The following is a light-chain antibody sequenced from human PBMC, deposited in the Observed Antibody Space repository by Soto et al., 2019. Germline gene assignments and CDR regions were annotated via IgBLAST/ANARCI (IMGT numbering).Light chain of an antibody. CDR3: QQYINWPT. V-gene: IGKV3-15*01. Sequence: IVMTQFPATLSVFPGERATLSCRASQSVRSNLDWYQQKPGQAPRLLIYGATTRATGIPARFNGSGSGTEFTLSISSLQSEDIAVYYCQQYINWPTFGRGTKVDIK. CDR1: QSVRSN. J-gene: IGKJ1*01. CDR2: GAT.